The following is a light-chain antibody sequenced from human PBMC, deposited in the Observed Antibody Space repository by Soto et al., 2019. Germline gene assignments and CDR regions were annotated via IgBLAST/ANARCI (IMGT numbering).Light chain of an antibody. CDR1: RSSDTY. J-gene: IGKJ5*01. Sequence: DIPMPPSPSSLSASVGDRVTITCRASRSSDTYLNWFQQKSGKAPKLLIYAASTLESGVPSRFSGSGSGTDLTLTISSLQPEEVATYYGQQSNSIPITVGQGTRLESK. V-gene: IGKV1-39*01. CDR3: QQSNSIPIT. CDR2: AAS.